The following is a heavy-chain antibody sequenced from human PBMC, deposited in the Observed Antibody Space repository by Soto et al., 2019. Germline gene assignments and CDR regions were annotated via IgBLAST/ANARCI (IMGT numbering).Heavy chain of an antibody. D-gene: IGHD3-16*01. V-gene: IGHV3-30*04. CDR3: ARDRGGWGMAYYFDY. CDR2: TLYDGRNK. J-gene: IGHJ4*02. CDR1: GFTFSSYA. Sequence: QVQLVESGGGVVQPGRSLRLSCAASGFTFSSYAMHWVRQAPGKGLEWVAVTLYDGRNKYYADSVKGRFTISRDNSKNPLYLQMNSLRAEDTAVYYCARDRGGWGMAYYFDYWGQGTLVTVSS.